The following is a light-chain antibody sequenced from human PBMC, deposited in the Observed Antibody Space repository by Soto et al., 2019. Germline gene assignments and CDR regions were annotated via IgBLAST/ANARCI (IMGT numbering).Light chain of an antibody. CDR2: DVN. V-gene: IGLV2-8*01. J-gene: IGLJ1*01. CDR1: KNDIGVYDF. Sequence: QSVLTQPPSASGSPGQSVTISCTGTKNDIGVYDFVSWYQHHPGKAPRLMIYDVNRRPPGVPDRFFGSKSGNTASLTVSGLQAEDEADYYCVSFAGGTYVVGTGTKVTVL. CDR3: VSFAGGTYV.